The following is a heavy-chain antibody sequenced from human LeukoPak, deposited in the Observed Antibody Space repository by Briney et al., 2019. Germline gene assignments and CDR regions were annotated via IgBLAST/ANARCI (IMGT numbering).Heavy chain of an antibody. J-gene: IGHJ6*02. CDR1: GYTFTGYY. Sequence: GASVKVSCKASGYTFTGYYMHWVRQAPGQGLEWMGWINPNSGGTNYAQKFQGRVTMTRDTSISTAYMELSRLRSDDTAVYYCAREAYGSRTYGMDVWGQGTTVTVSS. CDR2: INPNSGGT. V-gene: IGHV1-2*02. CDR3: AREAYGSRTYGMDV. D-gene: IGHD6-13*01.